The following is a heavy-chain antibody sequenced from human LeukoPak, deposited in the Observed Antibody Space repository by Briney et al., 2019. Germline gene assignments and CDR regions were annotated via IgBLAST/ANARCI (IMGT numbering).Heavy chain of an antibody. D-gene: IGHD3-22*01. CDR1: GYTFTGYY. V-gene: IGHV1-2*02. CDR3: ARGSTARYYYDGSGYYRGAVDY. Sequence: VASVKLSCKASGYTFTGYYMHWVRQAPGQGLEWMGWINPNSGGTNYAQKFQGRVTMTRDTSISTAYMELSRLRSDDTAVYYCARGSTARYYYDGSGYYRGAVDYWGQGTLVTVSS. CDR2: INPNSGGT. J-gene: IGHJ4*02.